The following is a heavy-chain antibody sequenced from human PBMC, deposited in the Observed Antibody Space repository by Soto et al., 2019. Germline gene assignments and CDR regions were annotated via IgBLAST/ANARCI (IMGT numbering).Heavy chain of an antibody. CDR2: TYYRSKWYN. J-gene: IGHJ4*02. Sequence: PSQTLSLTCAISGDSVSSNSAAWNWIRQSPSRGLEWLGRTYYRSKWYNDFAVSVKSRITINPDTSKNQFSLQLNSVTPEDTAVYYCARDSHYYGSGSYYLDYFDYWGQGTLVTVSS. CDR3: ARDSHYYGSGSYYLDYFDY. CDR1: GDSVSSNSAA. V-gene: IGHV6-1*01. D-gene: IGHD3-10*01.